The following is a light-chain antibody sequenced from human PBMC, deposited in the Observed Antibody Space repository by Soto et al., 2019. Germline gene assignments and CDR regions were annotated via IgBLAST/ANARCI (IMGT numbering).Light chain of an antibody. CDR2: DVN. J-gene: IGLJ1*01. V-gene: IGLV2-11*01. CDR3: CSYAGRYIYV. Sequence: QSALTQPRSVSGSPGQSVSISCTGTSSDVGGYNYVSWYQQHPGKAPKVMIYDVNKRPSGVPDRFSGSKSGNTASLTISGLQSEDEADYYCCSYAGRYIYVFGTGTKLTVL. CDR1: SSDVGGYNY.